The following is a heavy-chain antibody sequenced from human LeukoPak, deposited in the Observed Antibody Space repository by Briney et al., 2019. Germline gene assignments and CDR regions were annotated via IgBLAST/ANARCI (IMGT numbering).Heavy chain of an antibody. CDR3: ARKYCSGGRCQYYFDY. Sequence: PGGSLRPSCAASGFTLSSYAMHSVRQAPGEGLEYVSGVSSDGGSTFHVNSVKGRFTISTDTCKHTLYLQMGSLRADDMAVYYCARKYCSGGRCQYYFDYWGQGTLVTVSS. CDR1: GFTLSSYA. CDR2: VSSDGGST. J-gene: IGHJ4*02. V-gene: IGHV3-64*01. D-gene: IGHD2-15*01.